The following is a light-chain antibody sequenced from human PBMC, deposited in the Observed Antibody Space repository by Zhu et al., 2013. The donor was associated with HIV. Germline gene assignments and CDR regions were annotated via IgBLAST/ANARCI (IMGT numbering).Light chain of an antibody. CDR3: QQYGSSPT. J-gene: IGKJ1*01. CDR2: GAS. V-gene: IGKV3-20*01. CDR1: QSVRSN. Sequence: EVVMAQSPASLSLFPGERATLSCRASQSVRSNVAWYQHKPGQAPRLLIYGASTRATGIPDRFSGSGSGTDFTLTISRLEPEDFAVYYCQQYGSSPTFGHGTKVEI.